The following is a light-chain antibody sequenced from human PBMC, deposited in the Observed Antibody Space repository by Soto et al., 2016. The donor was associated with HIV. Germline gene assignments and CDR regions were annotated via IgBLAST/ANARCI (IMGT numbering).Light chain of an antibody. J-gene: IGLJ2*01. CDR2: QDS. CDR1: KLGDKY. CDR3: QAWDSCTGGV. Sequence: SYELTQPPSVSVSPGQTASITCSGDKLGDKYACWYQQKPGQSPVLVIYQDSKRPSGIPERFSGSNSGNTATLTISGTQAMDEADYYCQAWDSCTGGVFGGGTKLTVL. V-gene: IGLV3-1*01.